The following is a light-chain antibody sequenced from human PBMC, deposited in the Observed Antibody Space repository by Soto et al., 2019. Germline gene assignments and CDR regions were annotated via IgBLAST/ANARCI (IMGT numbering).Light chain of an antibody. CDR1: SSDVAIYDL. CDR2: EGS. Sequence: QSALTQPASVSGSPGQSITLSCTGSSSDVAIYDLVSWYQQLPGKAPKLVISEGSKRASGVSNRFSGSKSGNTASLTISGLQAEDEADYYCCSYEDITTSYVFGTGTRSPS. CDR3: CSYEDITTSYV. V-gene: IGLV2-23*01. J-gene: IGLJ1*01.